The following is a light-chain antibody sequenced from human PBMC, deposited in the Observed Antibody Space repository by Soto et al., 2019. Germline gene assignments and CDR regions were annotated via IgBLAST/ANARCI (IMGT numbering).Light chain of an antibody. CDR3: QQRSNWPPWT. CDR1: QSISNSY. V-gene: IGKV3-11*01. CDR2: GAS. J-gene: IGKJ1*01. Sequence: EIVLTQSPGTLSLSPGERATLSCRASQSISNSYLAWYQQKPGQAPRLLIYGASNRATGIPARFSGSGSGTDFTLTISSLEPEDFAVYYCQQRSNWPPWTFGQGTKVDIK.